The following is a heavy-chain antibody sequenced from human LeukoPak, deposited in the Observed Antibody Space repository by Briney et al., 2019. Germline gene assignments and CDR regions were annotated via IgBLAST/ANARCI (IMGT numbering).Heavy chain of an antibody. Sequence: PGGSLRLSCAASGFTFSSYSMNWVRQAPGKGPQWVADISGSGGSTYYADSVKGRFSVSRDNSKNMVYPELNSLRAEDTAVYYCAKNHEHGRYAGFDFWAEGALVAVSS. D-gene: IGHD2-2*01. CDR1: GFTFSSYS. V-gene: IGHV3-23*01. CDR2: ISGSGGST. J-gene: IGHJ3*01. CDR3: AKNHEHGRYAGFDF.